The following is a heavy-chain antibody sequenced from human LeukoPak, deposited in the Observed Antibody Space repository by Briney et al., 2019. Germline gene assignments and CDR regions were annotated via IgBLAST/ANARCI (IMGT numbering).Heavy chain of an antibody. Sequence: SETLSLTCTVSGVSISNNYWSWFRQPPGKGLEWIGYIYYSGSTNYNPSLKSRVTISVDTSKSQFSLKLSSVTAADTAVYYCASHKGFWGQGTLVTVSS. CDR2: IYYSGST. J-gene: IGHJ4*02. CDR3: ASHKGF. CDR1: GVSISNNY. V-gene: IGHV4-59*01.